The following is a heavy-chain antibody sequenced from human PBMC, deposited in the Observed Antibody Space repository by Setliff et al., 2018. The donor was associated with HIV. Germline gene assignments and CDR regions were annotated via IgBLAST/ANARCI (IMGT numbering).Heavy chain of an antibody. CDR2: ISSSGITK. D-gene: IGHD1-1*01. Sequence: PGGSLRLSCAASGFTFINYAMSWVRQAPGKGLEWVSLISSSGITKDYADSVKCRFTVSRDNSNNRLYLQMDRLRVEDTAVYYCSKDPPGDYNGMPGEIWGQGTMVTVSS. CDR3: SKDPPGDYNGMPGEI. J-gene: IGHJ3*02. V-gene: IGHV3-23*01. CDR1: GFTFINYA.